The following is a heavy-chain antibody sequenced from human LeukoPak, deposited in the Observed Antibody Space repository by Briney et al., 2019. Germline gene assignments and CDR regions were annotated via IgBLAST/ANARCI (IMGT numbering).Heavy chain of an antibody. CDR1: GFTFSSNW. Sequence: GGSLRLSCAASGFTFSSNWMSWVRQAPGKGLEWVANIKQDGSEKYYVDSVRGRFTISRDNAKNSLYLQMNSLRAEDTAVYYCARRYFDYWGQGTLVTVSS. CDR3: ARRYFDY. J-gene: IGHJ4*02. V-gene: IGHV3-7*01. CDR2: IKQDGSEK.